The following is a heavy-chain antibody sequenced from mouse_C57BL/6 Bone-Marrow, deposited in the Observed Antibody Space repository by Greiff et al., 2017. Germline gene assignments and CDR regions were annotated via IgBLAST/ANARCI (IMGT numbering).Heavy chain of an antibody. V-gene: IGHV14-4*01. Sequence: EVQLQQSGAELVRPGASVKLSCTASGFNIKDDYMHWVKQRPEQGLEWIGWLDPENGDTEYASKFQGKATITADTSSNTAYLQLSSLTSEDTAVYYCTTFKGEFAYWGQGTLVTVSA. J-gene: IGHJ3*01. CDR1: GFNIKDDY. CDR2: LDPENGDT. CDR3: TTFKGEFAY.